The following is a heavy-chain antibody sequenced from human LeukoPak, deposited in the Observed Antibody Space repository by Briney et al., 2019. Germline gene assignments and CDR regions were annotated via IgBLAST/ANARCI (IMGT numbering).Heavy chain of an antibody. Sequence: GGSLRLSCAASGFTFSSYAMSWVRQAPGKGLEWVSAISGSGGSTYYADSVKGRFTISRDNSKNTLYLRMNSLRAEDTAVYYCAFSYGSGSYCRFWGQGTLVTVSS. J-gene: IGHJ4*02. CDR1: GFTFSSYA. V-gene: IGHV3-23*01. D-gene: IGHD3-10*01. CDR3: AFSYGSGSYCRF. CDR2: ISGSGGST.